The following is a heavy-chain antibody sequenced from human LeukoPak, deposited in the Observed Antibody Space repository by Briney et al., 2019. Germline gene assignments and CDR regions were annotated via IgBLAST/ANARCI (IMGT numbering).Heavy chain of an antibody. V-gene: IGHV4-30-4*08. CDR1: GGSISSGDYY. J-gene: IGHJ4*02. Sequence: PSETLSLTCTVSGGSISSGDYYWSWIRQPPGKGLEWIGYIYYSGSTYYNPSLKSRVTISVDTSKNQFSLKLSSVTAADTAVYYCARDRGSYGSDYWGRGTLVTVSS. D-gene: IGHD1-26*01. CDR2: IYYSGST. CDR3: ARDRGSYGSDY.